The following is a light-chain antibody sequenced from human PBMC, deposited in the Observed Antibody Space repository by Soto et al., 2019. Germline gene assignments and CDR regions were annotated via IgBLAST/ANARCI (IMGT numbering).Light chain of an antibody. Sequence: QSVLTQPGSVSVSPGQSVTISCTGTSGDIGSYNRVSWYQQHPGKAPKLIIYEVTDRPPGVSNRFSGSKSGNTASLTISGLQAEDEAEYYCSSYTNINTRACVFGTGTKVTVL. CDR3: SSYTNINTRACV. J-gene: IGLJ1*01. CDR1: SGDIGSYNR. CDR2: EVT. V-gene: IGLV2-14*01.